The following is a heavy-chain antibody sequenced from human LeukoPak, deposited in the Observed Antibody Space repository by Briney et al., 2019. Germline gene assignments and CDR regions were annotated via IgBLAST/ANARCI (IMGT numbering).Heavy chain of an antibody. D-gene: IGHD2-2*01. J-gene: IGHJ4*02. CDR2: ISYDGSNK. Sequence: PGGSLRLSCAASGFTFSSYGVHWVRQAPGKGLEWVAVISYDGSNKYYADSVKGRFTISRDNSKNTLYLQMNSLRSEDTAVYYCARGGLQAMRVPSHGDYWGQGTLVTVSS. CDR3: ARGGLQAMRVPSHGDY. CDR1: GFTFSSYG. V-gene: IGHV3-30*03.